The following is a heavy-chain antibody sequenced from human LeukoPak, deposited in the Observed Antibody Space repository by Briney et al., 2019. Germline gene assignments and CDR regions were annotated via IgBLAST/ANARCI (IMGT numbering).Heavy chain of an antibody. V-gene: IGHV3-21*01. Sequence: GGSLRLSCAASGFTFSSYSMNWVRQAPGKGLEWVSSISSSSSYIYYADSVKGRFTISRDNAKNSLYLQMNSLRAEDTAVYYCARDHLSTVTSALARWGQGTLVTVSS. CDR3: ARDHLSTVTSALAR. D-gene: IGHD4-11*01. CDR1: GFTFSSYS. CDR2: ISSSSSYI. J-gene: IGHJ4*02.